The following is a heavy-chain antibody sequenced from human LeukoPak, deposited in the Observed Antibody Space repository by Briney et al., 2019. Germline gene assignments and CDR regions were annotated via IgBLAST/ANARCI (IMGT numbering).Heavy chain of an antibody. CDR1: GFTYRTFA. D-gene: IGHD3-22*01. Sequence: HPGRSLRLSCAASGFTYRTFAMHWVRQAPGKGLEWVSAISGSGGSTYYADSVKGRFTISRDNSKNTLYLQMNSLRAEGTAVYYCAKILLHYYDSSGYWHGPGDYWYFDLWGRGTLVTVSS. CDR3: AKILLHYYDSSGYWHGPGDYWYFDL. V-gene: IGHV3-23*01. J-gene: IGHJ2*01. CDR2: ISGSGGST.